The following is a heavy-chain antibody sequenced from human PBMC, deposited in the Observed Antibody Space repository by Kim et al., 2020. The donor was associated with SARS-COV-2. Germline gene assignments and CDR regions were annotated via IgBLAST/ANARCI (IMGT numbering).Heavy chain of an antibody. CDR2: INHSGST. CDR3: AREETDSSGWYVHYYGMDV. V-gene: IGHV4-34*01. D-gene: IGHD6-19*01. CDR1: GGSFSGYY. J-gene: IGHJ6*02. Sequence: SETLSLTCAVYGGSFSGYYWSWIRQPPGKGLEWIGEINHSGSTNYNPSLKSRVTISVDTSKNQFSLKLSSVTAADTAVYYCAREETDSSGWYVHYYGMDVWGRETTVTVSS.